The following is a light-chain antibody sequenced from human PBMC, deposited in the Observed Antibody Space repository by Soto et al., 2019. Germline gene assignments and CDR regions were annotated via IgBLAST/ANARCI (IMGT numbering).Light chain of an antibody. CDR2: DVS. J-gene: IGLJ1*01. CDR1: SSDVGGYNY. Sequence: QSALTQPASVSGSPGQPVTISCTGTSSDVGGYNYVSWYQQHPGKAPKLMIYDVSKRPSGVSNRFSGSKSGNTASRTISGLQAEDEADYYCSSYTSSSTPYVFGTGTKLTVL. CDR3: SSYTSSSTPYV. V-gene: IGLV2-14*01.